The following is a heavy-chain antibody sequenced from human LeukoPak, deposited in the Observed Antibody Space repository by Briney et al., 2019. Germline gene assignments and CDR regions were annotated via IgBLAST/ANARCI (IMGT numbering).Heavy chain of an antibody. CDR1: GYTFTSYY. D-gene: IGHD3-10*01. CDR2: INPSGGST. Sequence: ASVKVSCKASGYTFTSYYMHWVRQAPGQGLEWVGIINPSGGSTSYAQKFQGRVTMTRDTTTSTVYMELSSLRSEDTAVYYCARRSYYGSGSYSGYYYYMDVWGKGTTVTISS. CDR3: ARRSYYGSGSYSGYYYYMDV. V-gene: IGHV1-46*01. J-gene: IGHJ6*03.